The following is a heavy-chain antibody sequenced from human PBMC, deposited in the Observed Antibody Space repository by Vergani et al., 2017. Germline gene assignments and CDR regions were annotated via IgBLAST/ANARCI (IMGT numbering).Heavy chain of an antibody. Sequence: EVYLVQSAAEVKKPGESLKISCRASGYTFTNEWIGWVRRKPGMGREWMAVIYPRDSDTLYSPSFQGQVTVSVDKSINTAYLQWSSLKASDTAIYYCARQMTIFGVVDDMDVWGRGTTVTVSS. D-gene: IGHD3-3*01. CDR1: GYTFTNEW. CDR3: ARQMTIFGVVDDMDV. CDR2: IYPRDSDT. J-gene: IGHJ6*03. V-gene: IGHV5-51*01.